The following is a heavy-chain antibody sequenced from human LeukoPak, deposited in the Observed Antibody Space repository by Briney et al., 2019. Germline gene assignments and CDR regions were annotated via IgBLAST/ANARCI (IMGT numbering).Heavy chain of an antibody. CDR3: ARADNWNYALGY. J-gene: IGHJ4*02. V-gene: IGHV1-18*01. CDR2: ISTGNGNT. D-gene: IGHD1-7*01. CDR1: GDTFIRYG. Sequence: ASVKVSCKASGDTFIRYGISWVRQAPGQGLEWMGWISTGNGNTNYGQKFQGRVTMTTDTSTGTAYMELRSLRSDDTAMYYCARADNWNYALGYWGQGTLVTVSS.